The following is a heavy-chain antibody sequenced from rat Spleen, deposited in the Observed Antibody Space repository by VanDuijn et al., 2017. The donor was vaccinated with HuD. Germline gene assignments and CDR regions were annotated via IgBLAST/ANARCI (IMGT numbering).Heavy chain of an antibody. CDR2: ISYDGSTL. V-gene: IGHV5-7*01. CDR1: GFTFSDYS. D-gene: IGHD1-12*02. J-gene: IGHJ1*01. CDR3: VRDGNNYWHFDF. Sequence: EVQLVESGGGLVQPGRSLKLSCAASGFTFSDYSMGWVRQAPKKGLEWVATISYDGSTLHYRDSVKGRFTISRDNAKSTLYLQMDSLRSEDTATYYCVRDGNNYWHFDFWGPGTMVTVSS.